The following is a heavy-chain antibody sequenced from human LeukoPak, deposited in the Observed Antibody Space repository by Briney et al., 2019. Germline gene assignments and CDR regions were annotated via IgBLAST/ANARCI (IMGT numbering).Heavy chain of an antibody. CDR1: GFTFSSYA. D-gene: IGHD3/OR15-3a*01. Sequence: PGGSLRLSCAASGFTFSSYAMSWVRQAPGKGLEWVSAISGSGNSTYYADSVKGRSTISRDNSKNTLYLQMNSLRRDDTAVYYCAKDLSFGTDWPYFDSRSQGTLVTVSS. J-gene: IGHJ4*02. CDR2: ISGSGNST. V-gene: IGHV3-23*01. CDR3: AKDLSFGTDWPYFDS.